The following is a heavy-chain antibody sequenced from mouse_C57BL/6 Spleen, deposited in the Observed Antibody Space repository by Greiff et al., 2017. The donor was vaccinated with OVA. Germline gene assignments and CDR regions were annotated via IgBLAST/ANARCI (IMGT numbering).Heavy chain of an antibody. Sequence: VQLQQSGPELVKPRASVKISCKASGYTFTDYYMNWVKQSHGKSLEWIGDINPNNGGTSYNQKFKGKATLTVDKSSSTAYMELRSLTSEDSAVYYCARGNYYGSSSWFAYWGQGTLVTVSA. V-gene: IGHV1-26*01. J-gene: IGHJ3*01. D-gene: IGHD1-1*01. CDR1: GYTFTDYY. CDR3: ARGNYYGSSSWFAY. CDR2: INPNNGGT.